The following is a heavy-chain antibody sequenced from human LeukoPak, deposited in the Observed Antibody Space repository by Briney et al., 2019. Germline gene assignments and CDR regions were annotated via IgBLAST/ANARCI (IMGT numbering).Heavy chain of an antibody. CDR2: INWNGASI. V-gene: IGHV3-20*04. CDR1: GFTFDDHG. Sequence: GGSLRLSCAASGFTFDDHGMSWVRQAPGKGLEWVSHINWNGASIGYADSVKGRFTISRDNAKTSLYLQMNSLGAEDTALYYCARHIAAAGTNWFDPWGQGTLVTVSS. J-gene: IGHJ5*02. D-gene: IGHD6-13*01. CDR3: ARHIAAAGTNWFDP.